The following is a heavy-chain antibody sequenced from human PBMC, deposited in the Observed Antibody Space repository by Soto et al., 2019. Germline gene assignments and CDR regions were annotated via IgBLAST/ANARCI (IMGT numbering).Heavy chain of an antibody. J-gene: IGHJ5*02. Sequence: GASVKVSCKASGYTFTSYGISWVRQAPGQGLEWMGWISAYNGNTNYAQKLQGRVTMITDTSTSTAYMELRSLRSDDTAVYYCARDPQMTTYTTSPQRFDPWGRETLVTVSS. D-gene: IGHD4-17*01. CDR1: GYTFTSYG. CDR2: ISAYNGNT. V-gene: IGHV1-18*01. CDR3: ARDPQMTTYTTSPQRFDP.